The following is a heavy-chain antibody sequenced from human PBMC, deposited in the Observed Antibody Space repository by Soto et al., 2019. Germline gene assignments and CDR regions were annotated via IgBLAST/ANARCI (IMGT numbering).Heavy chain of an antibody. V-gene: IGHV3-48*02. D-gene: IGHD6-19*01. CDR3: ARDGVSGWGDAFDI. CDR2: ISSSSSTI. J-gene: IGHJ3*02. Sequence: EVQLVESGGGLVQPGGSLRLSCAASGFTFSSYSMNWVRQAPGKGLEWVSYISSSSSTIYYADSVKGRFTISRDNVKNSLYLQMNSLRDEDTAVYYCARDGVSGWGDAFDIWGQGTMVTVSS. CDR1: GFTFSSYS.